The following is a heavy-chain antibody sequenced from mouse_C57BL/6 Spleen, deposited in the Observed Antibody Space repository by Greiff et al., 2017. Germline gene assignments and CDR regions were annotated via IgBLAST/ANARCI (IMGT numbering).Heavy chain of an antibody. D-gene: IGHD3-1*01. V-gene: IGHV1-55*01. CDR2: IYPGSGST. Sequence: VQLQQPGAELVKPGASVKMSCKASGYTFTSYWITWVKQRPGQGLEWIGDIYPGSGSTNYNEKFKSKATLTVETSSSTAYMQLSSLTSEDSAVYYCARSGVYYFDYWGQGTTLTVSS. J-gene: IGHJ2*01. CDR1: GYTFTSYW. CDR3: ARSGVYYFDY.